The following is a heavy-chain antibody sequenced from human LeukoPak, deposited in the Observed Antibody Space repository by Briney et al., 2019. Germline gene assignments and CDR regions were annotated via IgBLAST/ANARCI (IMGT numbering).Heavy chain of an antibody. Sequence: ASVKVSCKASGGTFSSYAISWVRQAPGQGLEWMGWMNPNSGNTGYGQKFQGRLTMTRNTSISTAYMELSSLRSEDTAVYYCARGGKLGVSTDYWGQGTLVTVSS. D-gene: IGHD7-27*01. CDR2: MNPNSGNT. CDR3: ARGGKLGVSTDY. CDR1: GGTFSSYA. V-gene: IGHV1-8*02. J-gene: IGHJ4*02.